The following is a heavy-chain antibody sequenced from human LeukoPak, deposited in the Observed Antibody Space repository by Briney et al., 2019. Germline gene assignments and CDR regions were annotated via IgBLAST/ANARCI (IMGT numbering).Heavy chain of an antibody. CDR2: ISSSSNTI. CDR3: ARDLSGTFFLDY. D-gene: IGHD1-26*01. CDR1: GFTVSDHY. Sequence: PGGSLRLSCAASGFTVSDHYIDWVRQAPGKGLEWVSYISSSSNTIYNADSVKGRFTISRDNAKNSLYLQMNSLRAEDTAVYYCARDLSGTFFLDYWGQRTLVTVSS. V-gene: IGHV3-48*01. J-gene: IGHJ4*02.